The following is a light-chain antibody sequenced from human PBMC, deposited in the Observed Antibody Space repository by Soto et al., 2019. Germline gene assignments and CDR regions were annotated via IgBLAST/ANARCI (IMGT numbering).Light chain of an antibody. Sequence: EIVLTHSPATLSLSPGERATLSCRASQGVSSYLAWYQQKPGQAPMLLIYDASNRATGIPARVSGSGSGTDFNLTISSLDPEDFAVYYCHQRSNWPPCFGQGTRLEMK. J-gene: IGKJ5*01. CDR2: DAS. V-gene: IGKV3-11*01. CDR1: QGVSSY. CDR3: HQRSNWPPC.